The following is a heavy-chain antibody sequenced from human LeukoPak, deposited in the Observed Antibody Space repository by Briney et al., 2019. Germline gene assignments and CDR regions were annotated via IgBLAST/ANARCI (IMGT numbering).Heavy chain of an antibody. CDR2: IYTSGST. CDR1: GGSISSYY. J-gene: IGHJ4*02. CDR3: ARDSTVAGTARYLDY. V-gene: IGHV4-4*07. Sequence: ASETLSLTCTVSGGSISSYYWSWIRQPAGKGLEWIGRIYTSGSTNYSPSLKSRVTMSVDTSKNEFSLKLNSVTAADTAVYYCARDSTVAGTARYLDYWGQGTLVTVSS. D-gene: IGHD6-13*01.